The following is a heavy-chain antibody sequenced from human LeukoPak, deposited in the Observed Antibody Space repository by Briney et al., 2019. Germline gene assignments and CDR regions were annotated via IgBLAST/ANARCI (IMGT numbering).Heavy chain of an antibody. CDR2: ISWNSGSI. J-gene: IGHJ4*02. D-gene: IGHD1-26*01. V-gene: IGHV3-9*01. CDR3: AKISGSYSDY. CDR1: GFTFDDYA. Sequence: GGSLRLSCAASGFTFDDYAMHWVRQAPGKGLEWVSGISWNSGSIGYADSVKGRFTISRDNAKNSLYLQMNSLRAEDTALYYCAKISGSYSDYWGQGTLVTVSS.